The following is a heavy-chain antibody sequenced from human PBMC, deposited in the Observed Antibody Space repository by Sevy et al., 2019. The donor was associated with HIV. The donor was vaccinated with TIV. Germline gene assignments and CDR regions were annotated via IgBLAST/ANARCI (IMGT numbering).Heavy chain of an antibody. CDR2: IYFTGNT. V-gene: IGHV4-59*01. D-gene: IGHD1-1*01. CDR3: ARDSTTRPRVLDY. CDR1: GGSISSYF. J-gene: IGHJ4*02. Sequence: SQTLSLTCSVSGGSISSYFWTWVRQSPGKGLEWIGNIYFTGNTDYSPSLKSRVTLSLDTSKSQFSLTLTSVTAADTAIYFCARDSTTRPRVLDYWGQGTLVTVSS.